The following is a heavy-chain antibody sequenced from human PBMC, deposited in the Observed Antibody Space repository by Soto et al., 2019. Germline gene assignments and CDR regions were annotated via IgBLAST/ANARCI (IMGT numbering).Heavy chain of an antibody. V-gene: IGHV3-23*01. J-gene: IGHJ4*02. CDR3: AKDYNGGASYYFDY. CDR1: GFTFSSYA. D-gene: IGHD1-26*01. CDR2: ISGSGGST. Sequence: GGSLRLSCAASGFTFSSYAMSWVRLAPGKGLEWVSAISGSGGSTYYADSVKGRFTISRDNSKNTLYLQMNSLRAEDTDVYYCAKDYNGGASYYFDYWGQGTLVTVSS.